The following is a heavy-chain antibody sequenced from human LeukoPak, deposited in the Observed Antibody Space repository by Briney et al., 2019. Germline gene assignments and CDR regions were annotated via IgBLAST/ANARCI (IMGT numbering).Heavy chain of an antibody. CDR2: IYSGGST. CDR1: WFTVSYSG. Sequence: GGGLALCFGPAWFTVSYSGMSTFRPAPGKGLVRSSVIYSGGSTYYADSVKGRFTISRDNSKNTLYLQMNSLRAEDTAVYYCVRGDYGDYTLFDYWGQGTLVTVSS. D-gene: IGHD4-17*01. CDR3: VRGDYGDYTLFDY. J-gene: IGHJ4*02. V-gene: IGHV3-53*01.